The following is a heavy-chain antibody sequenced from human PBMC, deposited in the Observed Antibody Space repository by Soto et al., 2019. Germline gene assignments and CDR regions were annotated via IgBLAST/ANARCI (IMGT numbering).Heavy chain of an antibody. V-gene: IGHV3-30*18. CDR1: GFTFSSYG. Sequence: ESVGGVVQPGRSLRLSCAASGFTFSSYGMHWVRQAPGKGLEWVAVISYDGSNKYYADSVKGRFTISRDNSKNTLYLQMNSLRAEDTAVYYCAKGRNRGVVGAIYYFDYWGQGTLVTVSS. J-gene: IGHJ4*02. D-gene: IGHD1-26*01. CDR3: AKGRNRGVVGAIYYFDY. CDR2: ISYDGSNK.